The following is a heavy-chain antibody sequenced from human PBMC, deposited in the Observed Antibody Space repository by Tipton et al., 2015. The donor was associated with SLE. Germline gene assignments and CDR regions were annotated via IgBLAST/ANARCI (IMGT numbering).Heavy chain of an antibody. V-gene: IGHV3-30*02. CDR3: AKDPGGFNGDSPGDY. CDR2: IRFDGGTE. D-gene: IGHD2-8*01. Sequence: GSLRLSCAASGFAFKSYGMHWVRQAPGKGLEWVAFIRFDGGTENHADSVKGRFTISRDNSKNTLYLQMNDLRPEDTAVYYCAKDPGGFNGDSPGDYWGQGALVTVSS. CDR1: GFAFKSYG. J-gene: IGHJ4*02.